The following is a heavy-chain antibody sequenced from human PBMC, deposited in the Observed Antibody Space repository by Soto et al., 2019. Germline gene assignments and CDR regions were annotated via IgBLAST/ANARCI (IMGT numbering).Heavy chain of an antibody. D-gene: IGHD4-17*01. CDR3: AHPRGYGVFDAVDI. V-gene: IGHV3-23*01. J-gene: IGHJ3*02. Sequence: GGSLRLSCAASGFIFSTYAMNWVRQAPGKGLEWVSAISSNGESTYYAESVRGRFTISRDNSINTLYLQMRSLRPDDTAAYYCAHPRGYGVFDAVDIWGQGTMVTVSS. CDR1: GFIFSTYA. CDR2: ISSNGEST.